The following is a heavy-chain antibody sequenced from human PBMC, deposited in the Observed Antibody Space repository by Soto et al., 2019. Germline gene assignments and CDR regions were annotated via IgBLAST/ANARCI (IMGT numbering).Heavy chain of an antibody. J-gene: IGHJ6*01. CDR2: IKSKIDGGTI. Sequence: ESGGGLVTPGGSLTLSCAASGFTFNSAWMSWVRQAPGKGLEWVGRIKSKIDGGTIDYAAPVKGRLTISRDDSRNTLYLQLNRLKTEDTAVYYCTTGERRYYYYGMDVWGQGTTVTVSS. CDR1: GFTFNSAW. CDR3: TTGERRYYYYGMDV. D-gene: IGHD1-1*01. V-gene: IGHV3-15*01.